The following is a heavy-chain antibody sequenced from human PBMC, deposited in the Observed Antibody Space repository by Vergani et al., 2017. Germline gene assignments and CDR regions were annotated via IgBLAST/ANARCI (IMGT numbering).Heavy chain of an antibody. CDR1: GFTFSSYG. V-gene: IGHV3-30*02. D-gene: IGHD3-10*01. CDR2: IRYDGSNK. Sequence: QVQLVESGGGVVQPGGSLRLSCAASGFTFSSYGMHWVRQAPGKGLEWVTFIRYDGSNKYYADSVKGRFTISRDNSKNTLYLQMNSLRAEDTAVYYCAKDGHYYGSGSDSVGWGQGTLVTVSS. J-gene: IGHJ4*02. CDR3: AKDGHYYGSGSDSVG.